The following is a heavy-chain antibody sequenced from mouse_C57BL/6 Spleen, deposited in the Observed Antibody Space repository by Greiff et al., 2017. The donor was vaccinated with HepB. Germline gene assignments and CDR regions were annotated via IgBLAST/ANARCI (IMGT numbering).Heavy chain of an antibody. D-gene: IGHD1-1*01. V-gene: IGHV5-17*01. Sequence: EVKLMESGGGLVKPGGSLKLSCAASGFTFSDYGMHWVRQAPEKGLEWVAYISSGSSTIYYADTVQGRFTISRDNAKNTLFLQMTSLRSEDTAMYYCARNYGSSRRYAMDYWGQGTAVTVSS. CDR3: ARNYGSSRRYAMDY. J-gene: IGHJ4*01. CDR1: GFTFSDYG. CDR2: ISSGSSTI.